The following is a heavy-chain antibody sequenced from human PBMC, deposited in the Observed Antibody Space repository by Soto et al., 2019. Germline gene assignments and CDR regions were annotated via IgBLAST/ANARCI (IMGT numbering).Heavy chain of an antibody. CDR1: GASIAGSSY. CDR2: FSLSGTT. J-gene: IGHJ4*02. CDR3: ARGMTPPGAPAWYYFDS. D-gene: IGHD2-8*02. V-gene: IGHV4-4*07. Sequence: QVQLQESGPGLMKPSETLSLTCSVSGASIAGSSYWSWLRQPAGKGLEWIGRFSLSGTTNYSPSLRSRVTMSADVYKNQFSLRLTSVTAADTALYYCARGMTPPGAPAWYYFDSWGQGNLVTVSS.